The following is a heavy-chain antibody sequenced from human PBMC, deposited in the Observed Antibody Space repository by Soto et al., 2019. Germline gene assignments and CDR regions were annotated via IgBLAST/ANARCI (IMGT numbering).Heavy chain of an antibody. Sequence: SETLALTCTVXGGSISSYYWSWIRQPPGKGLEWIGYIYYSGSTNYNPSLKSRVTISVDTSKNQFSLKLSSMTAADTAVYYCARRNCSGGSCYNDAFDIWGQGTMVTVSS. CDR2: IYYSGST. V-gene: IGHV4-59*08. CDR3: ARRNCSGGSCYNDAFDI. J-gene: IGHJ3*02. D-gene: IGHD2-15*01. CDR1: GGSISSYY.